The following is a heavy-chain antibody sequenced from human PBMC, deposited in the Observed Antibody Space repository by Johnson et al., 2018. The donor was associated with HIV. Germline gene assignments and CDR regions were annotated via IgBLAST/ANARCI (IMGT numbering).Heavy chain of an antibody. CDR3: AKDEGAGLDAFDI. V-gene: IGHV3-30*18. Sequence: QVQLVESGGGLVQPGGSLRLSCAASGITFSNYGMSWVRQAPGKGLEWVAVISYDGSNKYYADSVKGRFTISRDNSKNTLYLQMNSLRAEDTAGYYCAKDEGAGLDAFDIWGQGTIVTVSS. CDR1: GITFSNYG. CDR2: ISYDGSNK. D-gene: IGHD1-26*01. J-gene: IGHJ3*02.